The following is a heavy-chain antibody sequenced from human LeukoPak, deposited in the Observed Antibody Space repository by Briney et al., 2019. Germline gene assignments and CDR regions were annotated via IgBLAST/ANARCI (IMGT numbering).Heavy chain of an antibody. CDR2: ISYSGNT. D-gene: IGHD2-15*01. CDR3: ARGGYCSGGFCYRKSGGFFDY. J-gene: IGHJ4*02. Sequence: SETLSLTCTVSGGSIISNNHYWGWTRQPPGKGLEWFGSISYSGNTAYNPSLRSRVTISVDTSKNQFSLKVNSVTAADTAVYYCARGGYCSGGFCYRKSGGFFDYWGQGTLVTVSS. CDR1: GGSIISNNHY. V-gene: IGHV4-39*01.